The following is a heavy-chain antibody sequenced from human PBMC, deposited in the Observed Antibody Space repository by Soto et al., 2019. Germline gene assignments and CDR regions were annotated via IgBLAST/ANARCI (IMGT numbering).Heavy chain of an antibody. Sequence: QVQLQQWGAGLLKPSETLSLTCAVYGGSFSGYYWSWIRQPPGKGLEWIGEINHSGSTNYNPSLRSRVTISVDTSKNQFSLKLSSVTAADTAVYYCASFYDYSKSYYYYYYMDVWGKGTTVTVSS. D-gene: IGHD4-4*01. CDR1: GGSFSGYY. J-gene: IGHJ6*03. V-gene: IGHV4-34*01. CDR2: INHSGST. CDR3: ASFYDYSKSYYYYYYMDV.